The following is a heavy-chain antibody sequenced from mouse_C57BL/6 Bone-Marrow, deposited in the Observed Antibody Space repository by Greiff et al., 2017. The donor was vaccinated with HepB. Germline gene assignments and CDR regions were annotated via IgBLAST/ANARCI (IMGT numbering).Heavy chain of an antibody. Sequence: EVKLMESEGGLVQPGSSMKLSCTASGFTFSDYYMAWVRQVPEKGLEWVANINYDGSSTYYLDSLKSRFIISRDNAKNLLYLQMSSLKSEDTATYYCARVTETNYAMDYWGQGTSVTVSS. V-gene: IGHV5-16*01. J-gene: IGHJ4*01. CDR3: ARVTETNYAMDY. D-gene: IGHD2-13*01. CDR1: GFTFSDYY. CDR2: INYDGSST.